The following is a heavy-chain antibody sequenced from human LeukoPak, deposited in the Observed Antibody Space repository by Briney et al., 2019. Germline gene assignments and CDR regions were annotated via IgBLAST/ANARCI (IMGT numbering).Heavy chain of an antibody. J-gene: IGHJ4*02. CDR1: GYTFTSYW. CDR3: ARDYGSGSYYYDY. V-gene: IGHV5-51*01. CDR2: IYPDDSDT. Sequence: GESLKISCKGSGYTFTSYWIGWVRQMPGKGLEWMGIIYPDDSDTRYSPSFQGQVTISADKFISTAYLQWSGLQASDTAMYYCARDYGSGSYYYDYWGQGTLVTVSS. D-gene: IGHD3-10*01.